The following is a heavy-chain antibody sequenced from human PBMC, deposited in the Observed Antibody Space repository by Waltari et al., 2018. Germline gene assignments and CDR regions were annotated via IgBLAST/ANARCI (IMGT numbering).Heavy chain of an antibody. J-gene: IGHJ5*02. CDR2: IRYDGNDK. V-gene: IGHV3-30*02. Sequence: QVQLVESGGGVVQPGGSLRLSCAASGFTFSTYGMHWVRQAPGKGLEWVSFIRYDGNDKYYTDSVKGQFTISRDNSKNTLYLQMNSLRAEDTAVYYCAKSASGSSPGWSDPWGQGTLVTVSS. CDR3: AKSASGSSPGWSDP. D-gene: IGHD6-6*01. CDR1: GFTFSTYG.